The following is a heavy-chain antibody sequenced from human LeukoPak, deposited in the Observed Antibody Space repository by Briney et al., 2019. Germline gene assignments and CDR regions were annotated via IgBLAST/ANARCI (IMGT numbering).Heavy chain of an antibody. Sequence: AASVKVSCKASGGTFSSYAISWVRQAPGQGLEWMGGIIPIFGTANYAQKFQGRVTITADESTSTAYMELSSLRSEDTAVYYCARQPRIAARQDYYVDVWGKGTTVTVSS. V-gene: IGHV1-69*01. J-gene: IGHJ6*03. CDR2: IIPIFGTA. CDR1: GGTFSSYA. D-gene: IGHD6-6*01. CDR3: ARQPRIAARQDYYVDV.